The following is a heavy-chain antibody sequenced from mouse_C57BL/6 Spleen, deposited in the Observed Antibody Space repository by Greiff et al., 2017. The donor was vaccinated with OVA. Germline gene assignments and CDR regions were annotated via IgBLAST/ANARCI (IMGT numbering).Heavy chain of an antibody. D-gene: IGHD1-1*01. Sequence: VQLQQSGPELVKPGASVKISCKASGYAFSSSWMNWVKQRPGKGLEWIGRIYPGDGDTNYNGKFKGKATLTADKSSSTAYMQLSSLTSEDSAVYDCAGEGCYGSKEVYFDYWGQGTTLTVSS. CDR1: GYAFSSSW. J-gene: IGHJ2*01. CDR3: AGEGCYGSKEVYFDY. CDR2: IYPGDGDT. V-gene: IGHV1-82*01.